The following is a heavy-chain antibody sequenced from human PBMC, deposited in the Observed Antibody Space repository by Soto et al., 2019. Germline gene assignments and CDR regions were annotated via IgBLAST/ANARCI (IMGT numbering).Heavy chain of an antibody. CDR1: GDSISSGGYY. J-gene: IGHJ6*02. CDR2: IFYTGST. Sequence: QVQLQESGPGLVKPSQTLSLTCTVSGDSISSGGYYWSWIRQHPGKGLEWIGYIFYTGSTHYNPTLKSRLSISVATAMNQFSLKLTAVPAADTAIYSCARVRVRRDNKPYGMGVWGQGTTVTVSS. V-gene: IGHV4-31*03. D-gene: IGHD2-21*01. CDR3: ARVRVRRDNKPYGMGV.